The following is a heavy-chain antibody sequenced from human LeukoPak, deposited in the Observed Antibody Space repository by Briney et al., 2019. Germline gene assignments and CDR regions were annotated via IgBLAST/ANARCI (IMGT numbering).Heavy chain of an antibody. CDR1: GYTFTSSD. CDR3: ARVGLRGSGTHHDWFDS. V-gene: IGHV1-8*01. CDR2: MSPNSGDS. J-gene: IGHJ5*01. D-gene: IGHD3-10*01. Sequence: ASVKVSCKASGYTFTSSDINWVRQATGEGLEWMEWMSPNSGDSGYAQKFQGRVTMTRDTSINTAYMELSSLRSEDTAVYYCARVGLRGSGTHHDWFDSWGQGTLITVSS.